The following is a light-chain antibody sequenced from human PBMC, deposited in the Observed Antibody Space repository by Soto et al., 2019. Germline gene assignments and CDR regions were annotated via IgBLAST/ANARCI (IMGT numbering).Light chain of an antibody. CDR2: AAF. J-gene: IGKJ5*01. CDR1: QTIRSW. Sequence: DIQMTQSPSTLSGSVGDRVTITCRASQTIRSWLAWYQQKPGKAPKLLIYAAFILQSGVPSRFSGYRSGTDFTLSVSSLQPEDFATYYCQQSDSFPSTFGQGTRLEIK. V-gene: IGKV1-12*01. CDR3: QQSDSFPST.